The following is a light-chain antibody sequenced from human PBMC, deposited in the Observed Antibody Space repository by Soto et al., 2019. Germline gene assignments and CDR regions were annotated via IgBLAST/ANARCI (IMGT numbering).Light chain of an antibody. J-gene: IGKJ3*01. CDR2: DAS. Sequence: EIVLTQSPATLSLSPGERATLSCRASQSVSSYLAWYQQKPGQAPRRLIYDASNRATGIPARFSGSGSGPDFTLTISSLEPEDVAVYYFQQRSNWLFTFGPGTKVYI. CDR3: QQRSNWLFT. V-gene: IGKV3-11*01. CDR1: QSVSSY.